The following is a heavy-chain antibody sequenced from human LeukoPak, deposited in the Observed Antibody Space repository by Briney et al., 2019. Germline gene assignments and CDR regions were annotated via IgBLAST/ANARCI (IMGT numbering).Heavy chain of an antibody. CDR1: GFTFSDFG. Sequence: GGSLRLSCAASGFTFSDFGMSWVRQAPGKGLEWVSYISSSSLSIYYADSVKGRFTISRDNARNSLYLQMNSLRAGDTAVYYCARDATPTQLWFRGSFDYWGLGALVTVSS. CDR3: ARDATPTQLWFRGSFDY. J-gene: IGHJ4*02. CDR2: ISSSSLSI. V-gene: IGHV3-48*01. D-gene: IGHD5-18*01.